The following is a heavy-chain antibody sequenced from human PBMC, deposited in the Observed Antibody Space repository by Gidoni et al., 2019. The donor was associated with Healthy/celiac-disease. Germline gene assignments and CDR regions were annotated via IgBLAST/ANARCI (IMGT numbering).Heavy chain of an antibody. J-gene: IGHJ4*02. V-gene: IGHV1-69*01. CDR2: IIPIFGTA. Sequence: QVQLVQSGAEVKKPGSSVKVSCKASGGTVSSYAISWVRQAPGQGLEWMGGIIPIFGTANYAQKYQGSVTITADESTSTAYVELSSLRSEDTAVYYCARGWEVGALDYWGQGTLVTVSS. D-gene: IGHD1-26*01. CDR1: GGTVSSYA. CDR3: ARGWEVGALDY.